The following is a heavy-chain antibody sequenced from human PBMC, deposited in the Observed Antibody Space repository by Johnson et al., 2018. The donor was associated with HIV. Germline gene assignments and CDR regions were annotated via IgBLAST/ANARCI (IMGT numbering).Heavy chain of an antibody. V-gene: IGHV3-30*02. D-gene: IGHD2-8*01. J-gene: IGHJ3*02. CDR2: IRSDGSTK. Sequence: QVQLVESGGGVVQPGGSLRLSCAASGSTFSSYGLHWVRQAPGQGLEWVAFIRSDGSTKYYAEPVKGRFTISRDNAKNSLYLQMNSLRAEDTAVYYCASWGILYDAFDIWGQGTMVTVSS. CDR3: ASWGILYDAFDI. CDR1: GSTFSSYG.